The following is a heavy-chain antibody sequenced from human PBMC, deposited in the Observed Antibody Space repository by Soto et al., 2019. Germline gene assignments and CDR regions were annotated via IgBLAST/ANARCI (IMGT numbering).Heavy chain of an antibody. CDR1: GFSFADHA. Sequence: PGGSLRLSCVASGFSFADHAIQWVRQAPGKGLECVSALCGIGGSTYYADSVKGRFTISRDNSKNTLYLQMNSLRAEDTAVYYCAKHPVGTTLNYFDYWGQGTLVTVSS. V-gene: IGHV3-23*01. CDR2: LCGIGGST. CDR3: AKHPVGTTLNYFDY. D-gene: IGHD1-26*01. J-gene: IGHJ4*02.